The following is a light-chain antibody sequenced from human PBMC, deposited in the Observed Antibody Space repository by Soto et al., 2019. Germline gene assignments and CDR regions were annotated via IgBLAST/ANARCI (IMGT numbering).Light chain of an antibody. CDR3: CSYAGSPRYV. CDR1: SSDVGNYNL. V-gene: IGLV2-23*01. J-gene: IGLJ1*01. CDR2: EGS. Sequence: QSALTQPASVSGSPGQSITISCTGTSSDVGNYNLVSWYQQHPGKAPKLMIYEGSKRPSGVPDRFSGSKSGNTASLTISGLQAEDEADYYCCSYAGSPRYVFGTGTKVTVL.